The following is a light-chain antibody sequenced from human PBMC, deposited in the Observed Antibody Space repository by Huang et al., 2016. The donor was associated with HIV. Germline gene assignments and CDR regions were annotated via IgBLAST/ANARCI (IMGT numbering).Light chain of an antibody. V-gene: IGKV1-39*01. CDR2: GAS. Sequence: DIQMTQSPSSLSASVGDRVIITCRASQSVSQYLNWYQQMPGKAPKRLIYGASTLRGGVSSRFSGSGSATEFTLTISSLQPEDAAAYYCQQSYRIPRTFGQGTSLEI. CDR3: QQSYRIPRT. CDR1: QSVSQY. J-gene: IGKJ2*02.